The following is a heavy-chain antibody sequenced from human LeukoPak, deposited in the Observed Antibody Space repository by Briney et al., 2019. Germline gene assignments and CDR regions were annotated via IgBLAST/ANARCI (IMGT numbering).Heavy chain of an antibody. J-gene: IGHJ5*02. CDR3: ARAYCGGDCYSAGCNWFDP. V-gene: IGHV3-23*01. CDR2: ISGSGGST. D-gene: IGHD2-21*02. CDR1: GFTFSSYA. Sequence: GSLRLSCAASGFTFSSYAMSWVRQAPGKGLEWVSAISGSGGSTYYADSVKGRFTISRDNSKNTLYLQMNSLRAEDTAVYYCARAYCGGDCYSAGCNWFDPWGQGTLVTVSS.